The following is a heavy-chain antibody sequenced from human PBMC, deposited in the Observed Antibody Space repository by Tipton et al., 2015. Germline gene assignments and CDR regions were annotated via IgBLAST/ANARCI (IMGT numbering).Heavy chain of an antibody. J-gene: IGHJ4*02. Sequence: SLRLFCAASGFSISRDSMNWVRQAPGKGLEWVSYISSSSSTIYYADSVKGRFTVSRDNAKESLYLQMNSLRAEDTAVYYCAREGSGWYGADYWGQGTLVTVSS. CDR3: AREGSGWYGADY. CDR1: GFSISRDS. D-gene: IGHD6-19*01. CDR2: ISSSSSTI. V-gene: IGHV3-48*01.